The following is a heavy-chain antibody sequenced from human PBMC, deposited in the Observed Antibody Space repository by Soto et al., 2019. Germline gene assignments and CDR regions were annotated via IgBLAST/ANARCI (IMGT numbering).Heavy chain of an antibody. CDR3: AKNLWLNFGTGGDAFDX. CDR1: GFTFSNFA. V-gene: IGHV3-23*01. CDR2: IIVTDDYT. Sequence: GSLRLSCAASGFTFSNFAMTWVRQAPGEGLEWVSIIIVTDDYTYYADSVKGRFTISRENSKKTLYLQMNSLRAEDTAVYYCAKNLWLNFGTGGDAFDXWGQGTRVT. D-gene: IGHD1-1*01. J-gene: IGHJ3*02.